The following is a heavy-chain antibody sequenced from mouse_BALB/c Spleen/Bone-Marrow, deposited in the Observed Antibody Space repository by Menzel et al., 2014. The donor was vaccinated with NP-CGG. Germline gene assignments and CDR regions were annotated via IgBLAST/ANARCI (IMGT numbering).Heavy chain of an antibody. D-gene: IGHD1-1*01. V-gene: IGHV14-3*02. J-gene: IGHJ3*01. CDR2: IDPANGNT. CDR1: IFNIKDTY. CDR3: ASYYYGGSLFAY. Sequence: EVQLQESGAELVKPGASVKLSCTASIFNIKDTYMHWVKQRPEQGLEWIGRIDPANGNTKYDPKFQGKATITADTSSNTSYLQLSGLTSEDTAVYYCASYYYGGSLFAYWGQGTLVTVSA.